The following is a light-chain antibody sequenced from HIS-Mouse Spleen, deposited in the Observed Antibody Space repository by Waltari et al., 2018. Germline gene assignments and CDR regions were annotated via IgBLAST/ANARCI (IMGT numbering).Light chain of an antibody. Sequence: QSALTQPASVSGSPGQSITISCTGTSSYVGRYKLFSWYQQHPGKAPKLMIYEGSKRPSGVSNRFSGSKSGNTASLTISGLQAEDEADYYCCSYAGSSTWVFGGGTKLTVL. CDR2: EGS. CDR3: CSYAGSSTWV. CDR1: SSYVGRYKL. V-gene: IGLV2-23*01. J-gene: IGLJ3*02.